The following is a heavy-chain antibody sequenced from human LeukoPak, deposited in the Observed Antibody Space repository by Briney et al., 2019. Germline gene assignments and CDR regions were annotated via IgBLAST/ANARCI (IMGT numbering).Heavy chain of an antibody. CDR1: GFTFSDYW. V-gene: IGHV3-7*03. D-gene: IGHD7-27*01. CDR2: IKQDGSQR. Sequence: GGSLRLSCTASGFTFSDYWMTWVRQAPGKGPEWVANIKQDGSQRYYVDSVRGRFTISRDNAKNSLYLQMNSLRAEDTAVYYCARKKTLGSLDYWGQGTLVTVSS. CDR3: ARKKTLGSLDY. J-gene: IGHJ4*02.